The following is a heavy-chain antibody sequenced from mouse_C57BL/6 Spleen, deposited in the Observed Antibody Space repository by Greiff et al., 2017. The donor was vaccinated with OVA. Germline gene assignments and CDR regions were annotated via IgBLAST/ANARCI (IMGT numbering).Heavy chain of an antibody. D-gene: IGHD2-1*01. Sequence: QVQLKQPGAELVRPGSSVKLSCKASGYTFTSYWMDWVKQRPGQGLEWIGNIYPSDSETHYNQKFKDKATLTVDKSSSTAYMQLSSLTSEDSAVYYCARSYGNYGFAYWGQGTLVTVSA. V-gene: IGHV1-61*01. J-gene: IGHJ3*01. CDR1: GYTFTSYW. CDR2: IYPSDSET. CDR3: ARSYGNYGFAY.